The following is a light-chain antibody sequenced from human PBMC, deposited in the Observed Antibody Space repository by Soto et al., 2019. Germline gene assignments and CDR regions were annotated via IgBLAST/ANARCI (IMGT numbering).Light chain of an antibody. CDR2: GAS. J-gene: IGKJ5*01. CDR1: QIVSNN. Sequence: EIVRTQAPATLSVSPGERVTLYCRASQIVSNNLVWYQQKPGQAPRLLIYGASSRATGIPDRFSGSGSGTDFTLTITRLEPEDFAVYYCQQYGSSPSTFGQGTRLEIK. V-gene: IGKV3-20*01. CDR3: QQYGSSPST.